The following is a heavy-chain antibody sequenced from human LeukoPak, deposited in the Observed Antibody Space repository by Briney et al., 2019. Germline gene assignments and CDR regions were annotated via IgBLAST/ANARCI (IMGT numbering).Heavy chain of an antibody. V-gene: IGHV3-23*01. D-gene: IGHD2-2*01. CDR2: ISGSGGST. CDR3: AKHAGRVVHPSDY. CDR1: GFTFSSYA. J-gene: IGHJ4*02. Sequence: PGXXLRLSCAASGFTFSSYAMSWVRQAPGKGLEWVSAISGSGGSTYYADSVKGRFTISRDNSKNTLYLQMNSLRAEDTAVYYCAKHAGRVVHPSDYWGQGTLVTVSS.